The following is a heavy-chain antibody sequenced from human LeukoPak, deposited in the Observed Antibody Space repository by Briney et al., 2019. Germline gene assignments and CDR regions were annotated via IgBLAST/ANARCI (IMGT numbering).Heavy chain of an antibody. J-gene: IGHJ6*03. Sequence: PGGSLRLSCAGSGFSFSSYGMHWVRQAPGKGLEWVAFIRYDGSNKYYADSVKGRFTISRDNSKNTLYLQMSRLRAEDTAVYYCAKQMKDCSSTSCYVHYYYYMDVWGKGTTVTISS. V-gene: IGHV3-30*02. CDR2: IRYDGSNK. D-gene: IGHD2-2*01. CDR1: GFSFSSYG. CDR3: AKQMKDCSSTSCYVHYYYYMDV.